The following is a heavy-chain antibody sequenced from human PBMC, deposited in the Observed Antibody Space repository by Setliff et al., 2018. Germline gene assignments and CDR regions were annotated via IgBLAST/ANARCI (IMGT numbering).Heavy chain of an antibody. V-gene: IGHV3-33*01. D-gene: IGHD2-15*01. Sequence: SCAASGFTFSSYGMHWVRQAPGKGLEWVAVIWYDGSNKYYADSVKGRFTISRDNSKNTLYLQMNSLRAEDTAVYYCARGGNLIYYFDYWGQGTLVTVSS. CDR1: GFTFSSYG. J-gene: IGHJ4*02. CDR3: ARGGNLIYYFDY. CDR2: IWYDGSNK.